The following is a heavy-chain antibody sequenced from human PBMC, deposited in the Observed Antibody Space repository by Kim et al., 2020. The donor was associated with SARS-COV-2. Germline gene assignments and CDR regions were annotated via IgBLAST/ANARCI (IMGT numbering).Heavy chain of an antibody. D-gene: IGHD6-13*01. CDR1: GYTFTSYG. J-gene: IGHJ4*02. CDR2: ISAYNGNT. Sequence: ASVKVSCKASGYTFTSYGISWVRQAPGQGLEWMGWISAYNGNTNYAQKLQGRVTMTTDTSTSTAYMGLRSLRSDDTAVYYCARDWGWAAAGREIKFDYWGQGTLVTVSS. CDR3: ARDWGWAAAGREIKFDY. V-gene: IGHV1-18*01.